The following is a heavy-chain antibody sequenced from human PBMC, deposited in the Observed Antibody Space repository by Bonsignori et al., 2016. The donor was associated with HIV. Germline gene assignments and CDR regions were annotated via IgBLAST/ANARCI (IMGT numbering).Heavy chain of an antibody. J-gene: IGHJ4*02. CDR2: INHSGST. D-gene: IGHD3-22*01. Sequence: WIRQPPGKGLEWIGEINHSGSTNYNPSLKSRVTISVDTSKNQFSLKLSSVTAADTAVYYCARGRHYYDSSGYLYWGQGTLVTVSS. CDR3: ARGRHYYDSSGYLY. V-gene: IGHV4-34*01.